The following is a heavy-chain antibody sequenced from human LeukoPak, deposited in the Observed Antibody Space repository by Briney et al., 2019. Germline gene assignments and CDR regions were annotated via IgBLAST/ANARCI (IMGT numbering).Heavy chain of an antibody. V-gene: IGHV3-48*03. D-gene: IGHD5-12*01. Sequence: PGGSLRLSCAASGFTFSSYEMNWVRQAPGKGLEWVSYISSSGSTIYYADSVKGRFTISRDNAKNSLYLQMNSLRAEDTAVYYCARDSVATRYYYGMDVWGKGTTVTVSS. CDR2: ISSSGSTI. J-gene: IGHJ6*04. CDR3: ARDSVATRYYYGMDV. CDR1: GFTFSSYE.